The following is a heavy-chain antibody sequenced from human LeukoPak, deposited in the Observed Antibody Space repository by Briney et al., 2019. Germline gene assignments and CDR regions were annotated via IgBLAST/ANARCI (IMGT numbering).Heavy chain of an antibody. Sequence: KPSETLSLTCTVSGGSISSSSYYWGWIRQPPGKGLEWIGSIYYSGSTYYNPSLKSRVTISVDTSKNQFSLKLSSVTAADTAVYYCARGVVPAAMNIIDYWGQGTLVTVSS. CDR3: ARGVVPAAMNIIDY. CDR2: IYYSGST. J-gene: IGHJ4*02. V-gene: IGHV4-39*01. CDR1: GGSISSSSYY. D-gene: IGHD2-2*01.